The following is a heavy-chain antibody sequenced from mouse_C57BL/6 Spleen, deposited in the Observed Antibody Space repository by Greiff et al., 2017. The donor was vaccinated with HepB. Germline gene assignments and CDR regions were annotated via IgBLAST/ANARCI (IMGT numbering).Heavy chain of an antibody. CDR1: GYAFTNYL. CDR2: INPGSGGT. CDR3: AREDRHYAMDY. V-gene: IGHV1-54*01. Sequence: LVESGAELVRPGTSVKVSCKASGYAFTNYLIEWVKQRPGQGLEWIGVINPGSGGTNYNEKFKGKATLTADKSSSTAYMQLSSLTSEDSAVYFCAREDRHYAMDYWGQGTSVTVSS. J-gene: IGHJ4*01.